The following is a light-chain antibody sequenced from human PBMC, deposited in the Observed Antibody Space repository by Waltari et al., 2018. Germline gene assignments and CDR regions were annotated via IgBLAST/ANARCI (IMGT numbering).Light chain of an antibody. CDR2: DAS. V-gene: IGKV3-11*01. CDR3: QQRSNWPPLYT. Sequence: EIVLTQSPATLSLSPGDRATLPCRASQSVSNYLAWYQQKPGQAPRLLIYDASNRATGIPARFSGSGSGTDFTLTISSLEPEDFAVYYCQQRSNWPPLYTFGQGTKLEIK. CDR1: QSVSNY. J-gene: IGKJ2*01.